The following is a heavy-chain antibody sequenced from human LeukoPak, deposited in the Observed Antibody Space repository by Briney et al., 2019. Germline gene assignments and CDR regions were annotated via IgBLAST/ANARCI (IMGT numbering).Heavy chain of an antibody. V-gene: IGHV3-23*01. D-gene: IGHD6-19*01. CDR1: GFTFSSYA. Sequence: PGGSLRLSCAASGFTFSSYAMSWVRQAPGKGLEWASAISGSGGSTYYADSVKGRFTISRDNSKNTLYLQMNSLRAKDTAVYYCAKTSVAADTKNAFDIWGQGTMVTVSS. CDR3: AKTSVAADTKNAFDI. J-gene: IGHJ3*02. CDR2: ISGSGGST.